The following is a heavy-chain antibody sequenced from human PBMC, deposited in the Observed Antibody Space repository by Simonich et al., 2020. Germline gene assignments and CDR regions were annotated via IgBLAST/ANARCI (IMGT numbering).Heavy chain of an antibody. D-gene: IGHD1-1*01. CDR3: ARGKGWKNAFDI. V-gene: IGHV4-34*01. J-gene: IGHJ3*02. CDR1: VGSFSGYY. CDR2: INHSGST. Sequence: QVQLQQWGAGLLKPSETLSLTCAVYVGSFSGYYWRWIRKPPGKGLEWIGEINHSGSTNYNPSRKSRVTISVDTSKNQFSLKLSSVTAADTAVYYCARGKGWKNAFDIWGQGTMVTVSS.